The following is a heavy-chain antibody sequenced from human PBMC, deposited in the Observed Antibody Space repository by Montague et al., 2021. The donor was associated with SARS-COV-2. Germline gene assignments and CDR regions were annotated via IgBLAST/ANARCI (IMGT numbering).Heavy chain of an antibody. CDR2: IYYTGST. D-gene: IGHD4-17*01. V-gene: IGHV4-59*01. CDR1: GGSIGTYY. Sequence: SETLSLTCTVSGGSIGTYYWNWIRQSPGKGLEWLGYIYYTGSTNYSPSLKSRVTISMDTSRDQLSLRLKSVTAADTAVYYCARDNYGDWGYYGLDVWGQGTTVIVSS. J-gene: IGHJ6*02. CDR3: ARDNYGDWGYYGLDV.